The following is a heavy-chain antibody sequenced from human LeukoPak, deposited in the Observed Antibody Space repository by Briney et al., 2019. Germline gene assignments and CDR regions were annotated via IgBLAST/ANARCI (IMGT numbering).Heavy chain of an antibody. Sequence: PGGSLRLSCTASGFIVSRNYMGWVRQAPGKGLEWVSAIYSGGRTHFADSVKGRFTISRDNSKNTLYLQMNSLRDEDTAVYYCAKDSGWILFDDWGQGTLVTVSS. D-gene: IGHD2-2*03. J-gene: IGHJ4*02. CDR1: GFIVSRNY. V-gene: IGHV3-53*01. CDR2: IYSGGRT. CDR3: AKDSGWILFDD.